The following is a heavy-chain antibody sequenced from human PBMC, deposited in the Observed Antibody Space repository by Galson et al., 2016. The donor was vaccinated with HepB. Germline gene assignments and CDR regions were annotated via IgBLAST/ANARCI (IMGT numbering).Heavy chain of an antibody. J-gene: IGHJ4*02. D-gene: IGHD2-21*02. Sequence: PALVKPTQTLTLTCTFSGFSLSSTKMGVGWIRQPPGKALEWLAVIYWDNDRRYSPSLRTSLTITKDTSKNQVVLTMTDMDPADTATYYCAHNPCAGDCLLQNQMPIAQYDFDYWGQGILVTVSS. CDR3: AHNPCAGDCLLQNQMPIAQYDFDY. V-gene: IGHV2-5*02. CDR1: GFSLSSTKMG. CDR2: IYWDNDR.